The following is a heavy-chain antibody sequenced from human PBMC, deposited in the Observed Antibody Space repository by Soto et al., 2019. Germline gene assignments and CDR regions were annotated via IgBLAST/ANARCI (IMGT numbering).Heavy chain of an antibody. V-gene: IGHV1-2*02. D-gene: IGHD1-26*01. J-gene: IGHJ4*02. Sequence: ASVKVSCKASGFTFTGHYIHWVRQAPGQGLEWMGWINPNSGGTSYAQKFQGRVTMTRDTSITTAYMELSRLSSDDTAVYYCAKSGSSFRPSLGYFDYWGQGTLVTVSS. CDR1: GFTFTGHY. CDR2: INPNSGGT. CDR3: AKSGSSFRPSLGYFDY.